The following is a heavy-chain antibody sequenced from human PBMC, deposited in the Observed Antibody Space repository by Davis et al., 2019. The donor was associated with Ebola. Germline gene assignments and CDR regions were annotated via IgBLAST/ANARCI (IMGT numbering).Heavy chain of an antibody. CDR2: IYSGGTT. CDR3: ARGNRVDY. V-gene: IGHV3-53*04. CDR1: GFTFSSYW. Sequence: GESLKISCAASGFTFSSYWMNWVRQAPGKGLEWVSVIYSGGTTYYADSVKGRFTISRHNSKNTLYLQMNSLRAEDTAVYYCARGNRVDYWGQGTLVTVSS. D-gene: IGHD2/OR15-2a*01. J-gene: IGHJ4*02.